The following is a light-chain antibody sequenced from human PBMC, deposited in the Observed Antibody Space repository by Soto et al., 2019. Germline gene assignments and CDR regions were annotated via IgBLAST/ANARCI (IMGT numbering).Light chain of an antibody. Sequence: EIVMTQSPATLSVSPGERATLSCRASQSIRNNLIWYQQKSGQAPRLLIYGASTRATGIPARFSGSGSGTEFTLTISSLQSEDFAVYYCQQRSNWSFTFGPGTKVDIK. CDR1: QSIRNN. CDR2: GAS. J-gene: IGKJ3*01. CDR3: QQRSNWSFT. V-gene: IGKV3-15*01.